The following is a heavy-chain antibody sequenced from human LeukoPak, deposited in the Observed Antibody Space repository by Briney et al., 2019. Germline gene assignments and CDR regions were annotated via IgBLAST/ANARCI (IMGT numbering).Heavy chain of an antibody. CDR3: AKEEDENGDYDGDY. D-gene: IGHD4-17*01. J-gene: IGHJ4*02. CDR1: GFTFSSYA. CDR2: ISGSGGST. V-gene: IGHV3-23*01. Sequence: GGSLRLSCAASGFTFSSYAMSWVRQAPGKGLEWVTAISGSGGSTYYADSVKGRFTISRDNSKNTLYLQMNSLRAEDTAVYYCAKEEDENGDYDGDYWGQGTLVTVSS.